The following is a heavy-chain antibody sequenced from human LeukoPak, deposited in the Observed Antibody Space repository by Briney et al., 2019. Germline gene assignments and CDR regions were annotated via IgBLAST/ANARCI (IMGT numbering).Heavy chain of an antibody. CDR2: IYTSGST. V-gene: IGHV4-4*09. D-gene: IGHD6-13*01. CDR3: ARLLYSSLNTHYFDY. J-gene: IGHJ4*02. CDR1: GGSISSYY. Sequence: SETLSLTCTVSGGSISSYYWSWIRQPPGKGLEWIGYIYTSGSTNYNPSLKSRVTISVDTSKNQFSLKLSSVTAADTAVYYCARLLYSSLNTHYFDYWGQGTLVTVSS.